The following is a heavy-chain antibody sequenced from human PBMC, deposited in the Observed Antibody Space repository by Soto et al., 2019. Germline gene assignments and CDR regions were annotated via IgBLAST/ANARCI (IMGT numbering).Heavy chain of an antibody. J-gene: IGHJ6*02. CDR3: ARRRFSVNDYCYNYGMDV. Sequence: GESLKISSKASGYSSATYWNGWVRQMPGKGLERMGIIYPSDYDIKDSPSFEGQVTISADKSISTAYLQWGSLKASDTAMYYCARRRFSVNDYCYNYGMDVWGQGTTVTVSS. CDR1: GYSSATYW. D-gene: IGHD3-3*01. V-gene: IGHV5-51*01. CDR2: IYPSDYDI.